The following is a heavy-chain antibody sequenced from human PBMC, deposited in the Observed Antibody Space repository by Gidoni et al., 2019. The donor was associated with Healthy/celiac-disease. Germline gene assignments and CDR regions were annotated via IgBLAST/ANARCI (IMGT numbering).Heavy chain of an antibody. D-gene: IGHD5-12*01. J-gene: IGHJ4*02. CDR2: ISYDGSNK. Sequence: QVQLVESGGGVVHPGRSLRLPCAAPGFPFSSYGMHWVRQAPGKRLVGVAVISYDGSNKYYADSVKGRFTISRDNSKNTLYLQMNSLRAEDTAVYYCAKDQNSGYDYWGQGTLVTVSS. V-gene: IGHV3-30*18. CDR1: GFPFSSYG. CDR3: AKDQNSGYDY.